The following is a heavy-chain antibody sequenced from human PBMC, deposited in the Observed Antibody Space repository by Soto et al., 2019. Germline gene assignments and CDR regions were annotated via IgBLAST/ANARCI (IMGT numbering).Heavy chain of an antibody. Sequence: EVQLVESGGGLVQPGGSLRLSCTASGFSLSTSWMTWVRQAPGKGLEWVANIMQDGSDKYYVDSVKGRFTFSRDNAKNSLYLQMTSVRAEDTAVCDCASKRLYFYGLDVWGQGTTVTVSS. CDR2: IMQDGSDK. V-gene: IGHV3-7*01. J-gene: IGHJ6*02. CDR1: GFSLSTSW. CDR3: ASKRLYFYGLDV.